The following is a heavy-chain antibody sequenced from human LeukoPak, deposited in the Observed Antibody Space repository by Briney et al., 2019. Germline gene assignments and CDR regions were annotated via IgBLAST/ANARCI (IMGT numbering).Heavy chain of an antibody. D-gene: IGHD1-26*01. Sequence: GRSLRLSCAASGFTFSSYAMHWVRQAPGKGLEWVAVISYDGSNKYYADSVKGRFTISRDNSKNTLYLQMNSLRAEDTAVYYCAKINSGSYWLRVEEYFQHWGQGTLVTVSS. CDR2: ISYDGSNK. CDR1: GFTFSSYA. J-gene: IGHJ1*01. V-gene: IGHV3-30*04. CDR3: AKINSGSYWLRVEEYFQH.